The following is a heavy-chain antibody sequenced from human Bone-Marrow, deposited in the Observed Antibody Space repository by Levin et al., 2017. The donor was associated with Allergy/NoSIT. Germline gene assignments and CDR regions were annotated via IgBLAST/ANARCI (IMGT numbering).Heavy chain of an antibody. CDR1: GFTFSNYW. CDR3: ARGGCSNTSCLDS. V-gene: IGHV3-74*01. CDR2: INSDGSKT. D-gene: IGHD2-2*01. J-gene: IGHJ5*01. Sequence: GESLKISCAASGFTFSNYWMHWVRQAPGKGLVWVSHINSDGSKTNYADSVKGRFTISRDNAKNTLYLQMNSLRAEDTAVYYCARGGCSNTSCLDSWGQGTLVTVSP.